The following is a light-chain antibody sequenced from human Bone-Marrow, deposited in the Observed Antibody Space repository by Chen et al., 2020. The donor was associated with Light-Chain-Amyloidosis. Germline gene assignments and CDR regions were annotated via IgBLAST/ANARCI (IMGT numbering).Light chain of an antibody. Sequence: QSALTQPASVSGSPGQSIPISCTGTSSDVGGYNFVSWYQQHPGKAPKLMIYDVSNRPSGVSNRFSGSKSGNTASLTISGLQAEDEPDYYCSSYTSSSTLEFGGGTKLTVL. CDR1: SSDVGGYNF. CDR3: SSYTSSSTLE. V-gene: IGLV2-14*01. CDR2: DVS. J-gene: IGLJ3*02.